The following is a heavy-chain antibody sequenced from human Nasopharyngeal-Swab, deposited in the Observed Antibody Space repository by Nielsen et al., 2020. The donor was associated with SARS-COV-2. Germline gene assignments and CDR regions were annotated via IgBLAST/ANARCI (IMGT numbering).Heavy chain of an antibody. CDR1: GGSFSSYY. Sequence: SQTLSLTCAVYGGSFSSYYWSWIRQPPGKGLEWIGEINHSGSTNYNPSLKSRVTISVDTSKNQFSLKLSSVTAADTAVYYCARAPLRGVDYWGQGTLVTVSS. CDR2: INHSGST. V-gene: IGHV4-34*01. CDR3: ARAPLRGVDY. D-gene: IGHD4-17*01. J-gene: IGHJ4*02.